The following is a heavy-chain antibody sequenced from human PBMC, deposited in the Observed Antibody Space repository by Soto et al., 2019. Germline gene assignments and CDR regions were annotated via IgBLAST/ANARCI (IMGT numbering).Heavy chain of an antibody. CDR2: IYYSGST. J-gene: IGHJ2*01. V-gene: IGHV4-59*08. CDR3: ARFNWYFDL. CDR1: GGSISSYY. Sequence: NPSETLSLTCTVSGGSISSYYWSWIRQPPGKGLEWIGYIYYSGSTNYNPSLKSRVTISVDTSKNQLSLKLSSVTAADTAVYYCARFNWYFDLWGRGTLVTVSS.